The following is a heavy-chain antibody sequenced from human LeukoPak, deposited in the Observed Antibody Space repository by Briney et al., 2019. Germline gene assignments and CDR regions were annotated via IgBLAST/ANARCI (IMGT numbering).Heavy chain of an antibody. Sequence: PSETLSLTCTVSGGSISSGGYYWSWIRQHPGKGLEWIGYIYYSGSTYYNPSPKRRVTVSVATSKTQFSLKLSSVTAADTAVYYCARSGGYCSSTSCQTNWFDPWGQGTLVTVSS. CDR2: IYYSGST. CDR3: ARSGGYCSSTSCQTNWFDP. V-gene: IGHV4-31*03. D-gene: IGHD2-2*01. J-gene: IGHJ5*02. CDR1: GGSISSGGYY.